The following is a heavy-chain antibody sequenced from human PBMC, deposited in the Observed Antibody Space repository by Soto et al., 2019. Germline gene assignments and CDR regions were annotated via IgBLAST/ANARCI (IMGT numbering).Heavy chain of an antibody. Sequence: EVQLLESGGGLVQPGGSLRLSCVVPGLTFSRADLNWVRQPPGKGLEWVSASGGSDLSTHYVDSVKGRLTNSRDSSKNTLYLLMNSLSAVATAVYYCVTHSWNYLGQGTLVTVSS. V-gene: IGHV3-23*01. J-gene: IGHJ4*02. CDR1: GLTFSRAD. CDR3: VTHSWNY. D-gene: IGHD1-1*01. CDR2: SGGSDLST.